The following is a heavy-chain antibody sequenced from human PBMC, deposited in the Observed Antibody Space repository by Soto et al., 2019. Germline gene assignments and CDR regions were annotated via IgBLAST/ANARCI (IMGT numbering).Heavy chain of an antibody. Sequence: GGSLRLSCAVSGFIFSSYDMSWVRQAPGKGLEWVSTILVGGSTHYEDSVKGRFTISRDTSKNTVYLQMNSLTAGDTAVYYCAKATATGGGAFEICGQGTMVTVSS. CDR1: GFIFSSYD. CDR2: ILVGGST. CDR3: AKATATGGGAFEI. V-gene: IGHV3-23*01. D-gene: IGHD2-8*02. J-gene: IGHJ3*02.